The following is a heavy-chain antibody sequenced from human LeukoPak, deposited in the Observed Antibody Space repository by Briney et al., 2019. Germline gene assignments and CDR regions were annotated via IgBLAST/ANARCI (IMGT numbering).Heavy chain of an antibody. CDR3: ASPGDNYAILGLDY. Sequence: PGRSLRLSCAASGFTFDDYAMHWVRQVPGKGLEWVSGISWNSGRIGYADSVKGRFTISRDSAKNMLYLQMNSLRVEDTAMYYCASPGDNYAILGLDYWGQGTLVTVSS. D-gene: IGHD3-9*01. CDR2: ISWNSGRI. CDR1: GFTFDDYA. J-gene: IGHJ4*02. V-gene: IGHV3-9*01.